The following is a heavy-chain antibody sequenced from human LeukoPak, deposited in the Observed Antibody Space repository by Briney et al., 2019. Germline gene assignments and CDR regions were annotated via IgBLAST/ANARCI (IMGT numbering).Heavy chain of an antibody. J-gene: IGHJ4*02. V-gene: IGHV3-30*18. CDR1: GFTFSSYG. D-gene: IGHD3-10*01. CDR2: ISYDGSNK. CDR3: AKLFHSGVDY. Sequence: GGSLRLSCAASGFTFSSYGMHWVRQAPGKGLEWVAVISYDGSNKYYADSVKGRFTISRVNSKNTLYLQMNSLRAEDTAVYYCAKLFHSGVDYWGQGTLVTVSS.